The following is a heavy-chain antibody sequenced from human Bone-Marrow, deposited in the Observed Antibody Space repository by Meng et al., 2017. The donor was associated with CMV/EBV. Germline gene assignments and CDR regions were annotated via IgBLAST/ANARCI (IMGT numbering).Heavy chain of an antibody. D-gene: IGHD1-26*01. CDR1: GFTFSSYA. V-gene: IGHV3-23*01. CDR2: VSGSGGST. CDR3: APRVVGAN. Sequence: GGSLRLSCSASGFTFSSYAMTWVRQAPGKGLEWVSTVSGSGGSTYYADSVKGRFTISRDNSRNTLYLQMSSLRADDTAVYYCAPRVVGANWGQGTLVTVSS. J-gene: IGHJ4*02.